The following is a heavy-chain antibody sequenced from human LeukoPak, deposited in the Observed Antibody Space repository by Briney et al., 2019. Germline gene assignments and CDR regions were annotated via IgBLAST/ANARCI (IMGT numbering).Heavy chain of an antibody. J-gene: IGHJ4*02. CDR3: VRDRVGPDY. CDR2: ITDDATT. D-gene: IGHD1-26*01. CDR1: GFTFSSAW. Sequence: PGGSLRLSCAASGFTFSSAWMHWVRQAPGTGLVWVSRITDDATTTYADSVRGRFTISRDNAKNILYLQMNSLRAKDTAVYYCVRDRVGPDYWGQGTLVTVSS. V-gene: IGHV3-74*03.